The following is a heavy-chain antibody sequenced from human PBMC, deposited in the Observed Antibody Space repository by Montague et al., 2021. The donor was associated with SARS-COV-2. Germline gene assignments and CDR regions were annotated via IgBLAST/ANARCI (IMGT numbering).Heavy chain of an antibody. CDR2: IYYSGST. J-gene: IGHJ4*02. D-gene: IGHD2-2*01. V-gene: IGHV4-39*01. CDR3: ARHPLYCSSTSCYEVYFDY. Sequence: SETLSLTCTVYGGSISSSSYYWGRLRQPPGKGLEWIGSIYYSGSTYHNPPLQSRVTISVDTSKNQFSLKLSSVTAADTAVYYCARHPLYCSSTSCYEVYFDYWGQGTLVTVSS. CDR1: GGSISSSSYY.